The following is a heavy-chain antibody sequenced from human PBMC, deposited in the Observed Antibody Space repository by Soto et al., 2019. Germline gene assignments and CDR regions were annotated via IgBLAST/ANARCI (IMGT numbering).Heavy chain of an antibody. J-gene: IGHJ4*02. CDR2: IYYSGST. Sequence: QVQLQESGPGLVKPSQTLSLTCTVSGGSISSGGYYWSWIRQHPGKGLEWIGYIYYSGSTYHNPSLKRRATISVDTSKNQFSLKLSSVTAADTAVYYCARAYSSSSGDYFDYWGQGTLVTVSS. V-gene: IGHV4-31*03. CDR3: ARAYSSSSGDYFDY. D-gene: IGHD6-6*01. CDR1: GGSISSGGYY.